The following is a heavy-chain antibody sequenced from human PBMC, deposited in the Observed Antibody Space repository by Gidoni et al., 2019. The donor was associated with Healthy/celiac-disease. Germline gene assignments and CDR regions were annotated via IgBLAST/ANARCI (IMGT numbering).Heavy chain of an antibody. V-gene: IGHV4-59*01. J-gene: IGHJ6*03. CDR1: GGSISSYS. CDR3: ARDLGSPYYYYYMDV. Sequence: QVQLQESGPGLVTPSATLSLTCTVSGGSISSYSWSWIRQPPGKVLEWIVSIYYSGSAHYNPSLKSRVTISVDTSNNQFSLKLRSVTAADAAVYYCARDLGSPYYYYYMDVWGKGTTVTVSS. CDR2: IYYSGSA. D-gene: IGHD3-16*01.